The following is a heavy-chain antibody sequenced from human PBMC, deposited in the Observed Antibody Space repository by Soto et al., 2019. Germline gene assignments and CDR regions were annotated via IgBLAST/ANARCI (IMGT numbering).Heavy chain of an antibody. CDR1: GYTFTSYG. CDR2: ISAYNGNT. Sequence: ASVKVSCKASGYTFTSYGISWARQAPGQGLEWMGWISAYNGNTNYAQKLQGRVTMTTDTSTSTAYMELRSLRSDDTAVYYCARDVDIVATIVLAFHIWGQGTMVTVSS. D-gene: IGHD5-12*01. J-gene: IGHJ3*02. CDR3: ARDVDIVATIVLAFHI. V-gene: IGHV1-18*01.